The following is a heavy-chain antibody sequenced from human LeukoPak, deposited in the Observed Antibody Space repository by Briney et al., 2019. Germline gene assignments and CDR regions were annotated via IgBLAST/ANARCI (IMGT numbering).Heavy chain of an antibody. CDR1: GYTFTRYA. D-gene: IGHD2-15*01. V-gene: IGHV1-2*02. CDR2: INPNSGGT. CDR3: ARGSWDIVVVVAATLSGNWFDP. Sequence: ASVKVSCKASGYTFTRYAMNWVRRAPGQGLEWMGWINPNSGGTNYAQKFQGRVTMTRDTSISTAYMELSRLRSDDTAVYYCARGSWDIVVVVAATLSGNWFDPWGQGTLVTVSS. J-gene: IGHJ5*02.